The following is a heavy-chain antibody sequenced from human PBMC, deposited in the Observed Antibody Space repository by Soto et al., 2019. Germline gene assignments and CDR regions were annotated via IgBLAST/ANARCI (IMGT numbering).Heavy chain of an antibody. Sequence: GASLKVSCKASGYTFTSYGISWVRQAPGQGLEWMGWISAYNGNTNYAQKLQGRVTMTTDTSTSTAYMELRSLRSDDTAVYYCARSIVVVVAATSAFDIWGQGTMVTVSS. CDR1: GYTFTSYG. D-gene: IGHD2-15*01. J-gene: IGHJ3*02. CDR3: ARSIVVVVAATSAFDI. V-gene: IGHV1-18*01. CDR2: ISAYNGNT.